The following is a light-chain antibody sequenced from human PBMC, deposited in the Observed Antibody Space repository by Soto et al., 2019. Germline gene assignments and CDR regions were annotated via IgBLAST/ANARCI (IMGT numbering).Light chain of an antibody. Sequence: DIQMTQSPSTLSASVGDRVTITCRASQSISSWLAWYQQKPGKAPKLLIYDASSLESGVPSRFSGSGSGTELSLTVSSLQPDDFATDYCQQYNSYPWTFGQGTKVEI. CDR1: QSISSW. J-gene: IGKJ1*01. V-gene: IGKV1-5*01. CDR2: DAS. CDR3: QQYNSYPWT.